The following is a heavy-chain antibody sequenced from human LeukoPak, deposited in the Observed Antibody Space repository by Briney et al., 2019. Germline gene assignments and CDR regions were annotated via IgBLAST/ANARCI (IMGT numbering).Heavy chain of an antibody. V-gene: IGHV3-23*01. CDR2: ISGDGDTT. CDR3: AKETAAMPY. J-gene: IGHJ4*02. Sequence: GGSLRLSCAASGFTFSSYAMTWVRQAPGKGLEWVSVISGDGDTTYYADSVKGRFCISRDNSKNTLYLQMNSLRAEDTAVYFCAKETAAMPYWGQGTLVTVSS. CDR1: GFTFSSYA. D-gene: IGHD2-2*01.